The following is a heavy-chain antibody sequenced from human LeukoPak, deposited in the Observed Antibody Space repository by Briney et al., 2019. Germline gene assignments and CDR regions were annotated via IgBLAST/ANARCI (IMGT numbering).Heavy chain of an antibody. D-gene: IGHD3-9*01. CDR3: ARGGTYNDIFSFDP. J-gene: IGHJ5*02. CDR1: GGSISYYY. V-gene: IGHV4-59*01. CDR2: IYYTGIT. Sequence: SETLSLTCTVSGGSISYYYWTWIGQSPGKGLEWIGQIYYTGITYYNPSLKRRVTISVDTARNQFALNLTSVTAADTAASYCARGGTYNDIFSFDPWDQGTLVTVSS.